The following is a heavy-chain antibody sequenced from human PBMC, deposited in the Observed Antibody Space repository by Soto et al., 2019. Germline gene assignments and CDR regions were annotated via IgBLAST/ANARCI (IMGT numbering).Heavy chain of an antibody. Sequence: QVQLQESGPGLVKPSQTLSLTCTVSGDSISRSGYFWTWIRQHPGKGLEWIGYIYYSGKSYYNPSLKSRVIISVDTSKNQFSLNLTAVTAADTAVYYCVRGTMLRGPGYYYALDVWGQGTTVTVSS. CDR3: VRGTMLRGPGYYYALDV. V-gene: IGHV4-31*03. CDR2: IYYSGKS. CDR1: GDSISRSGYF. D-gene: IGHD3-10*01. J-gene: IGHJ6*02.